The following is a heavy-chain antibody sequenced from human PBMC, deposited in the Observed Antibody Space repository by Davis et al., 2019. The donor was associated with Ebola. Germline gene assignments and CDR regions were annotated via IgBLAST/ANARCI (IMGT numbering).Heavy chain of an antibody. Sequence: ASVKVSCKASGYTFTSYDINWVRQATGQGLEWMGWMNPNSGNTGYAQKFQGRVTITRNTSISTAYMELSRLRSDDTAVYYCARERKGRITIFGVAQYYFDYWGQGTLVTVSS. CDR3: ARERKGRITIFGVAQYYFDY. J-gene: IGHJ4*02. CDR1: GYTFTSYD. D-gene: IGHD3-3*01. CDR2: MNPNSGNT. V-gene: IGHV1-8*03.